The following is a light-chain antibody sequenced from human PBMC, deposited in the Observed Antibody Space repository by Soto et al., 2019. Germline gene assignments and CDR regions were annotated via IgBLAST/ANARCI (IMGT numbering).Light chain of an antibody. J-gene: IGKJ5*01. V-gene: IGKV1-39*01. CDR1: QTISID. Sequence: DIQMTQSPSSLSASVGDRVTITCRASQTISIDLNWYQQKPGKVPTLLISASSTLQSGVPSRSVGSGSGTDFTLTISSLQPEDFATYYCQQSYSTLMYTFGQGTRLEIK. CDR3: QQSYSTLMYT. CDR2: ASS.